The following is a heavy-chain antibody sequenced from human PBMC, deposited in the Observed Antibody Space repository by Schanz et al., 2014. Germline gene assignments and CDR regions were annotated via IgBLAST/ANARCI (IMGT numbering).Heavy chain of an antibody. CDR1: GYTFTSYG. V-gene: IGHV1-18*01. D-gene: IGHD3-22*01. Sequence: QVQLVQSGAEVKNPGASVKVSCKASGYTFTSYGISWVRQAPGQGLEWMGWISPYNGNTNYAQKLQGRVTFTADKSTSTAYMELSSLKSEDTAVYYCAREVGLYDRGWFDPWGQGTLVTVSS. CDR3: AREVGLYDRGWFDP. CDR2: ISPYNGNT. J-gene: IGHJ5*02.